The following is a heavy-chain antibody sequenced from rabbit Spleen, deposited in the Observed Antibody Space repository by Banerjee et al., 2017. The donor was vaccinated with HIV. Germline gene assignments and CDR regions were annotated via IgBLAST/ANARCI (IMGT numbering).Heavy chain of an antibody. Sequence: QSLEESGGDLVKPGASLTLTCIASGVSFSSSDWIYWVRQAPGKGLEWIGYIDPVFGTTYYASWAKGRFTISKTSSTTVTLQMTSLTAADTATYFCARDTGSSFSSYGMDLWGQGTLVTVS. J-gene: IGHJ6*01. CDR3: ARDTGSSFSSYGMDL. D-gene: IGHD8-1*01. CDR1: GVSFSSSDW. CDR2: IDPVFGTT. V-gene: IGHV1S40*01.